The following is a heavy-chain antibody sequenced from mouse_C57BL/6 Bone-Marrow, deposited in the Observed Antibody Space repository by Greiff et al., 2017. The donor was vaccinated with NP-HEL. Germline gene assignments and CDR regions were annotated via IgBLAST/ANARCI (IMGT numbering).Heavy chain of an antibody. D-gene: IGHD2-4*01. CDR3: ARKDYDYAVFAY. CDR1: GFSLTSYG. V-gene: IGHV2-2*01. CDR2: IWSGGST. J-gene: IGHJ3*01. Sequence: VKLVESGPGLVQPSQSLSITCTVSGFSLTSYGVHWVRQSPGKGLEWLGVIWSGGSTDYNAAFISRLSISKDNSKSQVFFKMNSLQADDTAIYYCARKDYDYAVFAYWGQGTLVTVSA.